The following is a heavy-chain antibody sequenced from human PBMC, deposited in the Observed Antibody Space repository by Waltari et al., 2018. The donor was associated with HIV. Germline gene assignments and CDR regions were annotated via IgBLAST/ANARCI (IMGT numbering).Heavy chain of an antibody. J-gene: IGHJ4*02. Sequence: QLQLQESGPGLVKPSETLSLTCTVSDGSIDRSSYYWGWIRQPPGKGLGWIGSIDYSGSTYDNPALKGRVTMSVYTSKNRFSLKLSSVTAADTAVYYCARHVGGYDSSGYFPYYFDYWGQGALVTVSS. D-gene: IGHD3-22*01. V-gene: IGHV4-39*01. CDR2: IDYSGST. CDR1: DGSIDRSSYY. CDR3: ARHVGGYDSSGYFPYYFDY.